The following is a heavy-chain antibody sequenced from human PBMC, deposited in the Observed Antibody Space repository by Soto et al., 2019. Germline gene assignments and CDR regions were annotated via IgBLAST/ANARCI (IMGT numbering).Heavy chain of an antibody. Sequence: PVGSLRLSCAASGFTFSSYGMHWVRQAPGKGLEWVAVISYDGSNKYYADSVKGRFTISRDNSKNTLYLQMNSLRAEDTAVYYCAKISGSYLYYFDYWGQGTLVTVSS. CDR2: ISYDGSNK. J-gene: IGHJ4*02. D-gene: IGHD1-26*01. CDR1: GFTFSSYG. V-gene: IGHV3-30*18. CDR3: AKISGSYLYYFDY.